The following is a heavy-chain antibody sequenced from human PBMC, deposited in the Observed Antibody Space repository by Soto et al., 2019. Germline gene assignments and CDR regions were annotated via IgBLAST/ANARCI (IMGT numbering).Heavy chain of an antibody. CDR2: IYYSGST. CDR3: ARGSYYYYYGMDV. Sequence: SETLSLTCTVSGGSISSYYWSWIRQPPGKGLEWIGYIYYSGSTNYNPSLKSRVTISVDTSKNQFSLKLSSVTAADSAVYYCARGSYYYYYGMDVWGQGTTVTVSS. V-gene: IGHV4-59*01. CDR1: GGSISSYY. J-gene: IGHJ6*02.